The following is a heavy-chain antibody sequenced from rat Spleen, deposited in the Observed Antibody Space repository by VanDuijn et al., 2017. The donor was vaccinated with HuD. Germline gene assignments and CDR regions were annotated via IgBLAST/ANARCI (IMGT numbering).Heavy chain of an antibody. CDR2: ISSGGGGT. CDR1: GITFNNYW. Sequence: EVQLVESGGGRVQPGRSLKLSCVASGITFNNYWMTWIRQAPKKGLEWVASISSGGGGTYYPDSVKGRFTISRDNAKSTLYLQMDSLRSEDTASYYWARHGDYNNYGWFAYWGQGTLVTVSS. CDR3: ARHGDYNNYGWFAY. D-gene: IGHD1-10*01. J-gene: IGHJ3*01. V-gene: IGHV5-31*01.